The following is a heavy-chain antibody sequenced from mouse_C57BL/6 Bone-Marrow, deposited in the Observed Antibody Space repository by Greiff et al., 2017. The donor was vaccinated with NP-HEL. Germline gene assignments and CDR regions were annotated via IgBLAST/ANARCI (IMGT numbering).Heavy chain of an antibody. CDR1: GYTFTSYW. CDR3: ARGTTSPINQAWFGY. Sequence: QVQLQQPGAELVKPGASVKLSCKASGYTFTSYWMHWVKQRPGRGLEWIGRIDPNSGGTKYNEKFKSKATLTVDKPSSTAYMQLSSLTSEDSAGYYWARGTTSPINQAWFGYWGQGTLVTVSA. D-gene: IGHD1-1*01. J-gene: IGHJ3*01. CDR2: IDPNSGGT. V-gene: IGHV1-72*01.